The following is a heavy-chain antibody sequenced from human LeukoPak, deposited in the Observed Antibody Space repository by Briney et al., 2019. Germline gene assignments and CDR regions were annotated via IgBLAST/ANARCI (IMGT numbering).Heavy chain of an antibody. CDR3: ARDSHSSSWYSEFDY. CDR1: GFTFSSYE. J-gene: IGHJ4*02. D-gene: IGHD6-13*01. V-gene: IGHV3-48*03. Sequence: GGSLRLSCAASGFTFSSYEMNWVRQAPGKGLEWVSYISSSGSTIYYADSVKGRFTISRDNAKNSLYLQMNSLRAEDTAVYYCARDSHSSSWYSEFDYWGQGTLVTVSS. CDR2: ISSSGSTI.